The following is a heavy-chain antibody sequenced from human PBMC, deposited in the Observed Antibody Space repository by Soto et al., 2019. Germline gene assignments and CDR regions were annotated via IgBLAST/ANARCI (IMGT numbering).Heavy chain of an antibody. D-gene: IGHD2-2*01. J-gene: IGHJ4*02. CDR3: ARETYCSSTSCYAFDY. CDR1: GYTFTSYG. CDR2: ISAYNGNT. Sequence: GASVKVSCKASGYTFTSYGISWVRQAPGQGLEWMGWISAYNGNTSYAQKFQGRVTMTRDTSTSTVYMELSSLRSEDTAVYYCARETYCSSTSCYAFDYWGQGTLVTVSS. V-gene: IGHV1-18*01.